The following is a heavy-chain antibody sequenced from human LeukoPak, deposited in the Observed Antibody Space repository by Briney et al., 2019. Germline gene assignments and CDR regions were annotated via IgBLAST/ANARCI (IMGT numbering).Heavy chain of an antibody. J-gene: IGHJ4*02. CDR2: VSVYNGNT. D-gene: IGHD3-22*01. Sequence: ASVKVSCKASGDTFTRYGIRRVRQAPGQGLEWMGWVSVYNGNTNYTQKVQGRVTMTTETSTSTAFMELRSLRSDDTAVYYCARDYSRGDPDYWGQGTLVTVSS. V-gene: IGHV1-18*01. CDR1: GDTFTRYG. CDR3: ARDYSRGDPDY.